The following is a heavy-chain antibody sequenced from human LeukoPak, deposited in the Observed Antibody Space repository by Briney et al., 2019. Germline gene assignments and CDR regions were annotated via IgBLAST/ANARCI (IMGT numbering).Heavy chain of an antibody. Sequence: ASVKVSFKASGYTFTVYYMHWVRQAPGQGLEWMGWINPNSGGTNYAQKFQGRVTMTRDTSISTAYMELSRLRSDDTAVYYCAREVGATSALFHYWGQGTLVTVSS. J-gene: IGHJ4*02. V-gene: IGHV1-2*02. D-gene: IGHD1-26*01. CDR2: INPNSGGT. CDR3: AREVGATSALFHY. CDR1: GYTFTVYY.